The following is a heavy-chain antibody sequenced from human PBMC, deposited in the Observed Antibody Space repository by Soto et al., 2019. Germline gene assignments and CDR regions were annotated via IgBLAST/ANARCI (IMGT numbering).Heavy chain of an antibody. CDR3: ARDPYVDIVATTFDY. D-gene: IGHD5-12*01. V-gene: IGHV6-1*01. J-gene: IGHJ4*02. Sequence: SQTLSLTCAISGDSVSSNSAAWNWIRQSPSRGLEWLGRTYYRSKWYSVYAVSVKSRATIKPDTSKNQFSLQLNSVTPEDTAVYYCARDPYVDIVATTFDYWGQGTLVTVSS. CDR1: GDSVSSNSAA. CDR2: TYYRSKWYS.